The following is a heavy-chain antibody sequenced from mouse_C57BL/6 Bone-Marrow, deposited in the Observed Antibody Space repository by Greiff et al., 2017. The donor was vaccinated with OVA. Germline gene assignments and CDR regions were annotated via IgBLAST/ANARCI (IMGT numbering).Heavy chain of an antibody. V-gene: IGHV5-4*01. CDR2: ISDGGSYT. D-gene: IGHD1-1*01. J-gene: IGHJ1*03. CDR3: ARFTTWYFDV. CDR1: GFTFSSYA. Sequence: DVHLVESGGGLVKPGGSLKLSCAASGFTFSSYAMSWVRQTPEKRLEWVATISDGGSYTYYPDNVKGRFTISRDNAKNNLYLQMSHLKSEDTAMYYCARFTTWYFDVWGTGTTVTVSS.